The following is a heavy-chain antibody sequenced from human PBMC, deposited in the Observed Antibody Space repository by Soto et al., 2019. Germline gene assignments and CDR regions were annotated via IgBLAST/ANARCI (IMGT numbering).Heavy chain of an antibody. Sequence: QVQLQQSGSGLVKPSQTLVLTCTVSGDSISRDGSSWSWLRQPPGKGLEWIGYIYHSGATYYNPSLKSRVTTSVDQSKNQFSLSPASVTAADTAVYYCAREMSYYFDSWGHGTLVTVSS. CDR2: IYHSGAT. V-gene: IGHV4-30-2*01. J-gene: IGHJ4*01. CDR3: AREMSYYFDS. CDR1: GDSISRDGSS.